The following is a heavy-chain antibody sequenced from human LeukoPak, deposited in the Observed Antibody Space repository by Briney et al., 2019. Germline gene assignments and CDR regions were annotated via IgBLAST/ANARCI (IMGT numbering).Heavy chain of an antibody. CDR1: GYTFTNYW. CDR3: ARKYYYDSSGMLYYFDY. J-gene: IGHJ4*02. CDR2: IYPGDSDT. D-gene: IGHD3-22*01. Sequence: GESLQISCKGSGYTFTNYWIGWVRQMPGKGLEWMGIIYPGDSDTRYSPSFQGQVTISVDKSISTAYLQWSSLKASDTAMYYCARKYYYDSSGMLYYFDYWGQGTLVTVSS. V-gene: IGHV5-51*01.